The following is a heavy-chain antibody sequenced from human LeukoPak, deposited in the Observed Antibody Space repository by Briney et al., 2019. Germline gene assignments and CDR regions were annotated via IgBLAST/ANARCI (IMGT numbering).Heavy chain of an antibody. CDR1: GFTLSSHN. J-gene: IGHJ3*02. V-gene: IGHV3-48*01. Sequence: GGSLRLSCVASGFTLSSHNINWVRQAPVKGLEWVSHISSSGSITYYGDSVKGRITISRDNAKNSVSLYKNSLRAEDSAVYYCARPGITAFDIWGQGTMVTVSS. CDR2: ISSSGSIT. D-gene: IGHD3-10*01. CDR3: ARPGITAFDI.